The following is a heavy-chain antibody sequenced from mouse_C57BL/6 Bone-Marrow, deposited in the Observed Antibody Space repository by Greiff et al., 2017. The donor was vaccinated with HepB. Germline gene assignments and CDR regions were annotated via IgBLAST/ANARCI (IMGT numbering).Heavy chain of an antibody. CDR2: INYDGSST. CDR3: AREKRGGRSPYYYAMDY. J-gene: IGHJ4*01. D-gene: IGHD1-1*01. CDR1: GFTFSDYY. Sequence: DVQLVESEGGLVQPGSSMKLSCTASGFTFSDYYMAWVRQVPEKGLEWVANINYDGSSTYYLDSLKSRFIISRDNEKNILYLQMSSLKSEDTATYYCAREKRGGRSPYYYAMDYWGQGTSVTVSS. V-gene: IGHV5-16*01.